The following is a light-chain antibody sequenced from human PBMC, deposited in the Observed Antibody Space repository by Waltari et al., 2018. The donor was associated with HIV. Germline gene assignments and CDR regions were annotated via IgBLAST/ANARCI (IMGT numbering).Light chain of an antibody. CDR1: SSDVGGYNY. J-gene: IGLJ2*01. Sequence: QSALTQPPSASGSPGQSVTISCTGISSDVGGYNYVSWYQQHPGEAPKLMIYDVSKRPSGVRDRFSGSKSGNTASLTVSGLQAEDEADYYCSSYAGSNNLVFGGGTKLTVL. CDR2: DVS. CDR3: SSYAGSNNLV. V-gene: IGLV2-8*01.